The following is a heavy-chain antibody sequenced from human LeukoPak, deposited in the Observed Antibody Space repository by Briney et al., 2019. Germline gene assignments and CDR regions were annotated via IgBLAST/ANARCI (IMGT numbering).Heavy chain of an antibody. J-gene: IGHJ5*02. Sequence: SETLSLTCTVSGDSTSNFYWNWIRQPPGKGLEWIGYIYYSGSTYYNPSLKSRVTISVDTSKNQFSLKLSSVTAADTAVYYCALYDFWSGYYRRGEFNNWFDPWGQGTLVTVSS. CDR3: ALYDFWSGYYRRGEFNNWFDP. CDR2: IYYSGST. CDR1: GDSTSNFY. V-gene: IGHV4-30-4*01. D-gene: IGHD3-3*01.